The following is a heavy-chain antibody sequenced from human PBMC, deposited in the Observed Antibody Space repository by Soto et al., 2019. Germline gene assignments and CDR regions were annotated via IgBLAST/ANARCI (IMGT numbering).Heavy chain of an antibody. J-gene: IGHJ4*02. CDR3: AKGVSQYTPLALFDY. CDR1: GFTFSSYP. V-gene: IGHV3-23*01. D-gene: IGHD5-18*01. CDR2: ISGSDGRT. Sequence: EVQLLESGGGLVRPGGSLRLSCAASGFTFSSYPMSWVRQAPGKGLEWVSTISGSDGRTYSTDSVKGRFTISRDNSRNTAYLQMNSLRVEDTAVYYCAKGVSQYTPLALFDYWGRGTLVTVSS.